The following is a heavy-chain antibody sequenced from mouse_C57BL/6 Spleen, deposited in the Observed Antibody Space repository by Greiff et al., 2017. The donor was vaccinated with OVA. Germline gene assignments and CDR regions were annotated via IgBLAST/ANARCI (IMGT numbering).Heavy chain of an antibody. Sequence: EVMLVESGGGLVKPGGSLKLSCAASGFTFSDYGMHWVRQAPEKGLEWVAYISSGSSTIYYADTVKGRFTISRDNAKNTLFLQMTSLRSEDTAMYYCAKAYYYGPLDYWGQGTTRTVSS. J-gene: IGHJ2*01. V-gene: IGHV5-17*01. CDR2: ISSGSSTI. D-gene: IGHD1-1*01. CDR1: GFTFSDYG. CDR3: AKAYYYGPLDY.